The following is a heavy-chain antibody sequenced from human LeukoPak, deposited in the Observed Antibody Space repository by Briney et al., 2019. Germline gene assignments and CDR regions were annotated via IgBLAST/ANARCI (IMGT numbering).Heavy chain of an antibody. V-gene: IGHV1-2*02. CDR1: GYTFTGYY. CDR2: INPNGGGT. D-gene: IGHD5-18*01. CDR3: ARDTLYSYGYDE. J-gene: IGHJ4*02. Sequence: GASVKLSCKASGYTFTGYYMHWVRQAPGQGLEWMGWINPNGGGTNYAQKFQGRFTMTRDTSISTAYMELSSLRSDDTALYYCARDTLYSYGYDEWGQGTQVTVSS.